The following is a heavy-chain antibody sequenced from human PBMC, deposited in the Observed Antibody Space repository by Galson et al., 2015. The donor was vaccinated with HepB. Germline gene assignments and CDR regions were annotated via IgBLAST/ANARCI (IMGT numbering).Heavy chain of an antibody. Sequence: SVKVSCKASGYTFNDYHMHWVRQAPGQGLEWMGIIKTSGGTLHAQKFQGRVTMTRDTSTSTVYMELSSLTSEDAAVYYCARESMGAYYFDFWGQGTLVTVSS. J-gene: IGHJ4*02. D-gene: IGHD2-8*01. CDR3: ARESMGAYYFDF. V-gene: IGHV1-46*02. CDR2: IKTSGGT. CDR1: GYTFNDYH.